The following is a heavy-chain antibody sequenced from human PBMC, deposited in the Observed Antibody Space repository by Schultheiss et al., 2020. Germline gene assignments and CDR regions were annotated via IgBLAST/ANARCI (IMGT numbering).Heavy chain of an antibody. J-gene: IGHJ4*02. V-gene: IGHV3-23*01. Sequence: WSLRLSYAAAGFTFNNYAMSWVRHARGKGLEWVSGISGSGGSTYYTDSVKGRFTISRDNSKNMLFVQMDSLRAEDTAVYYCVKDSQNRDGYMADYWGQGSLVTVSS. D-gene: IGHD5-24*01. CDR2: ISGSGGST. CDR3: VKDSQNRDGYMADY. CDR1: GFTFNNYA.